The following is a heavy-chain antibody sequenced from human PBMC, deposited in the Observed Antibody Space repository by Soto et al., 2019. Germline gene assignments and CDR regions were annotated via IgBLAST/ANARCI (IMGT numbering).Heavy chain of an antibody. D-gene: IGHD5-12*01. CDR1: GYRFISYW. CDR3: ARRKSEMATIWFDP. V-gene: IGHV5-51*01. Sequence: GESLKISCKGSGYRFISYWIGWVRQMPGKGPEWMGIIYPGDSDTRYSPSFQGQVTISADKSISTAYLQWSSLKASDTAMYYCARRKSEMATIWFDPWGQGTLVTVSS. J-gene: IGHJ5*02. CDR2: IYPGDSDT.